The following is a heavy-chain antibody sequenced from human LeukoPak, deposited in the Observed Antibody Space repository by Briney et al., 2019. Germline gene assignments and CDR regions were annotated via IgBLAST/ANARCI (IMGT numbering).Heavy chain of an antibody. V-gene: IGHV5-51*01. Sequence: GESLRISCKGSGYRFTTYWIGWVRQMPGKGLEWMGIIYPGDSDTKYSPSFQGQVTISADKSISTAYLQWSSLKASDTATYYCARSGLGDSRVYWGQGTLVTVSS. D-gene: IGHD3-16*01. J-gene: IGHJ4*02. CDR2: IYPGDSDT. CDR1: GYRFTTYW. CDR3: ARSGLGDSRVY.